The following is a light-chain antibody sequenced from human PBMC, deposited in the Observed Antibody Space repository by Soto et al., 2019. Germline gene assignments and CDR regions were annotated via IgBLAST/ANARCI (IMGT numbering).Light chain of an antibody. V-gene: IGKV1-39*01. J-gene: IGKJ1*01. CDR3: QQIYSTPWT. CDR2: AAS. Sequence: DIQMTQCPSSLSASVGERVTITCRASQSISSYLNWYQQKPGKVPKLLIYAASSLQSGVPSRFSGSGSGTDFTLTISTLQPEDFATYYCQQIYSTPWTFGQGTKV. CDR1: QSISSY.